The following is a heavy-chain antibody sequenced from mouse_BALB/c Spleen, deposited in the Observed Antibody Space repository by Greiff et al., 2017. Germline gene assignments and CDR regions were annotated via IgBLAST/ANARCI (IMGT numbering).Heavy chain of an antibody. V-gene: IGHV5-6*01. CDR3: ASQYGNFFDY. J-gene: IGHJ2*01. CDR2: ISSGGSYT. Sequence: EVQRVESGGDLVKPGGSLKLSCAASGFTFSSYGMSWVRQTPDKRLEWVATISSGGSYTYYPDSVKGRFTISRDNAKNTLYLQMSSLKSEDTAIYYCASQYGNFFDYWGQGTTLTVSS. D-gene: IGHD2-10*02. CDR1: GFTFSSYG.